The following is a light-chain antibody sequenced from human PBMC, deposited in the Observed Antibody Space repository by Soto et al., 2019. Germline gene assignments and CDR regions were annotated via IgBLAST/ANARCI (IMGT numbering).Light chain of an antibody. CDR2: AAS. CDR3: QQSYSSPPT. V-gene: IGKV1-39*01. J-gene: IGKJ1*01. CDR1: QSISNH. Sequence: DIQMTQYPSSLSASVEDRVIITCRASQSISNHLNWYQQKPGKAPKLLIFAASSLQSGVPSRFSGSRSGSDFTLTISSLQPEDFATYYCQQSYSSPPTFGQGTKVDIK.